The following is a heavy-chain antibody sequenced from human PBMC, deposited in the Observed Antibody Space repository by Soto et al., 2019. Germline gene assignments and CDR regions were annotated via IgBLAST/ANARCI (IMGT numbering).Heavy chain of an antibody. V-gene: IGHV1-18*01. CDR3: ARSLGYSSSDWFDP. Sequence: QVQLVQSGAEVKKPGASVKVSCKASGYTFASYGITWVRQAPGQGLEWMGWISTYNGNTNYEQKLQGRVTMTTDTSTSTAYMELRSLRSDDTAVYYCARSLGYSSSDWFDPWGQGTLVTVSS. D-gene: IGHD6-6*01. CDR1: GYTFASYG. CDR2: ISTYNGNT. J-gene: IGHJ5*02.